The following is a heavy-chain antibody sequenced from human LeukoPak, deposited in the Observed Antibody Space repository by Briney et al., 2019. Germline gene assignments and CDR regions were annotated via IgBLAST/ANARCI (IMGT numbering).Heavy chain of an antibody. J-gene: IGHJ4*02. Sequence: GGSLRLSCAASGFTVSSNYMSWVRQAPGKGLEWVSVIYSGGSTYYADSVKGRFTISRDNSKNTLYLQMNSLRAEDTAVYYCARETRPAKVAAGSAYWGQGTLVTVSS. CDR2: IYSGGST. CDR3: ARETRPAKVAAGSAY. CDR1: GFTVSSNY. D-gene: IGHD6-13*01. V-gene: IGHV3-66*02.